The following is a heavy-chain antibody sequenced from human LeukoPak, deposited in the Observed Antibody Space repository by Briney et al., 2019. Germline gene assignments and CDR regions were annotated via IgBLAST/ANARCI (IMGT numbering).Heavy chain of an antibody. J-gene: IGHJ6*02. CDR3: ASVKDTAMASYGMDV. V-gene: IGHV1-24*01. D-gene: IGHD5-18*01. CDR2: FDPEDGET. CDR1: GYTLTELS. Sequence: ASVKVSCKVSGYTLTELSMHWVRQAPGIGLEWMGGFDPEDGETIYAQKFQGRVTMTEDTSTDTAYMELSSLRSEDTAVYYCASVKDTAMASYGMDVWGQGTTVTVSS.